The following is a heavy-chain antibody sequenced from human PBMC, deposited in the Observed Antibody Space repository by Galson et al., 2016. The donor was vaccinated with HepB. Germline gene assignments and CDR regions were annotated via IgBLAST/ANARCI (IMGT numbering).Heavy chain of an antibody. J-gene: IGHJ5*02. CDR3: ASRRNYYDSSGSYYDWLDP. CDR2: IYYSGST. Sequence: SETLSLTCTVSGGSISNYYWSWIRQPPGKGLEWIGYIYYSGSTNYNPSLKSRVTISVDTSKNQFSLRLSSVTAADTAVYYCASRRNYYDSSGSYYDWLDPWGHGLLFTVSS. CDR1: GGSISNYY. D-gene: IGHD3-22*01. V-gene: IGHV4-59*08.